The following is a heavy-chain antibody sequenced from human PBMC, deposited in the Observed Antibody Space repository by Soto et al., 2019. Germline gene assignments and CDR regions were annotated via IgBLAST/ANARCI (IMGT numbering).Heavy chain of an antibody. CDR2: SYWYDDK. Sequence: QITLKESGPTLVRPTQTLTLTCTFSGFSLSTSGGGVGWIRQPPGKALEWLALSYWYDDKRYSPALKRRRTITKDISKDRVVLTMTNMDPVDTATYYCAHSRCGGDCLQSYSSHYYYGMDVWGQGNTVTVSS. J-gene: IGHJ6*02. D-gene: IGHD2-21*02. CDR3: AHSRCGGDCLQSYSSHYYYGMDV. CDR1: GFSLSTSGGG. V-gene: IGHV2-5*01.